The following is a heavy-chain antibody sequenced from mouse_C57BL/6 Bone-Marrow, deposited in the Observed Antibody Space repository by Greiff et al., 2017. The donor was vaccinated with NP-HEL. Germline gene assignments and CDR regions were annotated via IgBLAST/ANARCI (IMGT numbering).Heavy chain of an antibody. CDR3: AREGSPYYYAMDY. D-gene: IGHD1-1*02. Sequence: VHLVESGPELVKPGASVKLSCKASGYTFTSYDINWVKQRPGQGLEWIGWIYPRDGSTKYNEKFKGKATLTVDTSSSTAYMELHSLTSEDSAVYCCAREGSPYYYAMDYWGQGTSVTVSS. CDR1: GYTFTSYD. J-gene: IGHJ4*01. V-gene: IGHV1-85*01. CDR2: IYPRDGST.